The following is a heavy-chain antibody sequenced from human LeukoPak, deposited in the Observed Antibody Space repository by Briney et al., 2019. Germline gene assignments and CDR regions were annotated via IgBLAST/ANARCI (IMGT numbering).Heavy chain of an antibody. J-gene: IGHJ4*02. V-gene: IGHV3-30*02. CDR3: AKDPNYYDSSGLDY. Sequence: PGGSLRLSCAASGFTFSSYGMHWVRQAPGKGLEWVAFIRYDGSNKYYADSVKGRFTISRGNSKNTLYLQMNSLRAEDTAVYYCAKDPNYYDSSGLDYWGQGTLVTVSS. CDR1: GFTFSSYG. D-gene: IGHD3-22*01. CDR2: IRYDGSNK.